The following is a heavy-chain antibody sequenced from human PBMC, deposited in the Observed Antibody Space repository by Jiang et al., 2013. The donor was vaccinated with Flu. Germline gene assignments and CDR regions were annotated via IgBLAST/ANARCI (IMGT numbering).Heavy chain of an antibody. J-gene: IGHJ4*02. V-gene: IGHV3-33*01. D-gene: IGHD2-15*01. CDR2: IWYDGSNK. CDR3: ARDVGYCSGGSCYSRGADY. CDR1: GFTFSSYG. Sequence: VQLVESGGGVVQPGRSLRLSCAASGFTFSSYGMHWVRQAPGKGLEWVAVIWYDGSNKYYADSVKGRFTISRDNSKNTLYLQMNSLRAEDTAVYYCARDVGYCSGGSCYSRGADYWGQGTLVTVSS.